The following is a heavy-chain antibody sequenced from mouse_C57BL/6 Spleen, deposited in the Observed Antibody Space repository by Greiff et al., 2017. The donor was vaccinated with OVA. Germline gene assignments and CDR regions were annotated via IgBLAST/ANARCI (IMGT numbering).Heavy chain of an antibody. CDR1: GFNIKDYY. D-gene: IGHD1-1*01. V-gene: IGHV14-1*01. Sequence: EVQLQQSGAELVRPGASVKLSCTASGFNIKDYYMHWVKQRPEQGLEWIGRIDPEDGDTEYAPKFQGKATMTADTSSNTAYLQLSSLTSEDTAVYYCTGDGSSPYYYAMDYWGQGTSVTVSS. J-gene: IGHJ4*01. CDR3: TGDGSSPYYYAMDY. CDR2: IDPEDGDT.